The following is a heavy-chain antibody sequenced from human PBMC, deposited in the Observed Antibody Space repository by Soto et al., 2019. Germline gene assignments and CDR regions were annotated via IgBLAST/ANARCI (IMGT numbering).Heavy chain of an antibody. J-gene: IGHJ6*02. V-gene: IGHV1-2*02. CDR2: ISPNSGGT. CDR3: ARDDIVVVPAAIFLDSYGMDV. CDR1: GYTFTGYY. Sequence: ASVKVSCKASGYTFTGYYMHWVRQAPGQGLEWMGWISPNSGGTNYAQKFQGRVTMTRDTSISTAYMELSRLRSDDTAVYYCARDDIVVVPAAIFLDSYGMDVWGQGTTVTVSS. D-gene: IGHD2-2*01.